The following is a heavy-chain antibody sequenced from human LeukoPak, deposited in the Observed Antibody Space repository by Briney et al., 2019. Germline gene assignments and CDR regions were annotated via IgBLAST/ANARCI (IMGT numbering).Heavy chain of an antibody. CDR2: IIPIFGTA. V-gene: IGHV1-69*05. D-gene: IGHD4-17*01. J-gene: IGHJ6*03. Sequence: GASVKVSCKACRRTFSSYAISWVRQAPGQGLEWMGRIIPIFGTANYAQKFQGRVTMTRNTSVSTAYMELSSLRSKDTAVYYCARGDYAYYSYYYMDVWGKGTTVTVSS. CDR3: ARGDYAYYSYYYMDV. CDR1: RRTFSSYA.